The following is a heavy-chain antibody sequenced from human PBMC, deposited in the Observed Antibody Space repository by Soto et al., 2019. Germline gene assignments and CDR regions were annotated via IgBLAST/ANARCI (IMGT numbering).Heavy chain of an antibody. CDR1: GFSLSSYA. CDR2: MSYDETKK. D-gene: IGHD3-3*01. V-gene: IGHV3-30*03. J-gene: IGHJ4*02. CDR3: ARDQITIFGVVTIRFDY. Sequence: PGGSLRLSCATSGFSLSSYAMHWVRQAPGKGLEWVALMSYDETKKYYADSVKGRFTISRDNAKNTLFLQMNSLRAEDTAVYYCARDQITIFGVVTIRFDYWGQGTLVTVSS.